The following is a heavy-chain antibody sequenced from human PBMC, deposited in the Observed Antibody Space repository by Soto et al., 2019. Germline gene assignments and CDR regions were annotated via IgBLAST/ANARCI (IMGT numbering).Heavy chain of an antibody. Sequence: SETLSLTCTVSGGSISSYYWSWIRQPPGKGLEWIGYIYYSGSTNYNPSLKSRVTISVDTSKNQFSLKLSSVTAADTAVYYCARQYCTNGLCYRGGEDYYYGMDVWGQGTTVTVSS. V-gene: IGHV4-59*01. D-gene: IGHD2-8*01. CDR3: ARQYCTNGLCYRGGEDYYYGMDV. J-gene: IGHJ6*02. CDR1: GGSISSYY. CDR2: IYYSGST.